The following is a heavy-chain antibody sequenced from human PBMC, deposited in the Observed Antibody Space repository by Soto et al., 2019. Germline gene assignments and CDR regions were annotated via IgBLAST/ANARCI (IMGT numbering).Heavy chain of an antibody. J-gene: IGHJ6*02. CDR1: GFTFSGHW. V-gene: IGHV3-30-3*01. D-gene: IGHD7-27*01. Sequence: VGSLRLSCAASGFTFSGHWMHRVRQAPGKGLEWVAVISYDGSNKYYADSVKGRFTISRDNSKNTLYLQMNSLRAEDTAVYYCARVLPAWGRIYYYYGMDVWGQGTTVTVSS. CDR3: ARVLPAWGRIYYYYGMDV. CDR2: ISYDGSNK.